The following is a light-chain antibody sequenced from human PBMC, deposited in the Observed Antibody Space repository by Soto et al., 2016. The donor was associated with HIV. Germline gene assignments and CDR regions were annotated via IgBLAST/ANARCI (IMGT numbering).Light chain of an antibody. J-gene: IGKJ1*01. V-gene: IGKV1-39*01. CDR3: QQSYGSPRT. CDR2: AAS. Sequence: DIQMTQSPSSLSASVGDRVTITCRASQSISTYLNWYQQKPGKAPNLLIYAASSLQSGVPSRFTGSGSGTDFTLTISSPQPEDFTTYFCQQSYGSPRTFGQGTKVEIK. CDR1: QSISTY.